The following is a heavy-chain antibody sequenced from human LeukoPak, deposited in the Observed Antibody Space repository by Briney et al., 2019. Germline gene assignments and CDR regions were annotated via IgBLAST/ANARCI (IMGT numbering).Heavy chain of an antibody. CDR2: ISAYNGNT. Sequence: ASVKVSCKASGYTFTSYGISWVRQAPGQGLEWMGWISAYNGNTNYAQKLQGRVTMTTDTSTSAAYMELRSLRSDDTAVYYFARDAYGDYGRGYFDYWGQGPLVTVSS. D-gene: IGHD4-17*01. CDR3: ARDAYGDYGRGYFDY. CDR1: GYTFTSYG. J-gene: IGHJ4*02. V-gene: IGHV1-18*01.